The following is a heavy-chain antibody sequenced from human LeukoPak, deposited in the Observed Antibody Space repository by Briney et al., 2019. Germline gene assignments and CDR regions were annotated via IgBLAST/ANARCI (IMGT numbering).Heavy chain of an antibody. D-gene: IGHD6-6*01. J-gene: IGHJ4*02. CDR1: GGSFSGYY. Sequence: SETLSLTCAVYGGSFSGYYWSWIRQPPGKGLEWIGEIYHSGSTNYNPSLKSRVTISVDKSKNQFSLKLSSVTAADTAVYYCASRSISRPYYFDYWGQGTLVTVSS. V-gene: IGHV4-34*01. CDR3: ASRSISRPYYFDY. CDR2: IYHSGST.